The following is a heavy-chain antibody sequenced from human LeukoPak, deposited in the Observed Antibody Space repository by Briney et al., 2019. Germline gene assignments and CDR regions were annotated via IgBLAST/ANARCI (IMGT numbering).Heavy chain of an antibody. CDR2: INSDGSST. CDR1: GFTFSSYW. Sequence: GASLRLSCAASGFTFSSYWMHWVRQAPGKGLVWVSRINSDGSSTSYADSVKGRFTISRDNAKNTLYPQMNSLRAEDTAVYYCARGSEDGDYEDYFDYWGQGTLVTVSS. D-gene: IGHD4-17*01. CDR3: ARGSEDGDYEDYFDY. V-gene: IGHV3-74*01. J-gene: IGHJ4*02.